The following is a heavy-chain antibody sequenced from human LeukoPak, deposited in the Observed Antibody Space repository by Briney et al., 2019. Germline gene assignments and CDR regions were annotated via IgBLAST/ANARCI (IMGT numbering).Heavy chain of an antibody. V-gene: IGHV3-21*01. J-gene: IGHJ4*02. D-gene: IGHD2-2*01. Sequence: GGSLRLSCAASGFTFSSYWMSWVRQAPGKGLEWVSSISSSSSYIYYADSVKGRFTISRDNAKNSLYLQMNSLRAEDTAVYYCARSADYCSSTSCPNDYWGQGTLVTVSS. CDR3: ARSADYCSSTSCPNDY. CDR1: GFTFSSYW. CDR2: ISSSSSYI.